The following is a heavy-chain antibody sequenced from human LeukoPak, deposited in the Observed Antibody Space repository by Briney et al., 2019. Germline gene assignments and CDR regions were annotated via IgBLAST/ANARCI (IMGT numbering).Heavy chain of an antibody. V-gene: IGHV1-8*01. CDR1: GYTFTSYD. CDR3: ARSRSGAYAFDI. CDR2: MNPNSGNT. J-gene: IGHJ3*02. Sequence: ASVKVSCKASGYTFTSYDINWVRQATGQGLEWMGWMNPNSGNTGYAQKFQGRVTMTRNTSISTAYMELSSLRSEDTAVYYCARSRSGAYAFDIWGQGTMVTVSS. D-gene: IGHD3-10*01.